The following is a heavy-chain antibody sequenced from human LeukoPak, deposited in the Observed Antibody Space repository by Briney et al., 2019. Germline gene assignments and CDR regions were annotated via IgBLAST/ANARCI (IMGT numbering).Heavy chain of an antibody. CDR1: GFTFSSYA. CDR3: AFRDYGDFLGGYYYYGMDV. J-gene: IGHJ6*02. Sequence: PGGSLRLSCAASGFTFSSYAMSWVRQAPGKGLEWVSAISGSGGSTYYADSVKGRFTISRDNSKNTLYLQMNSLRAEDTAVYYCAFRDYGDFLGGYYYYGMDVWGQGTTVTVSS. CDR2: ISGSGGST. V-gene: IGHV3-23*01. D-gene: IGHD4-17*01.